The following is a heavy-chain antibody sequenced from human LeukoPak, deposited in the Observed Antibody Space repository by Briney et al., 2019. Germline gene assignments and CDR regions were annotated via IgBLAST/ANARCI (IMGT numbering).Heavy chain of an antibody. CDR1: GGSISSSSYY. V-gene: IGHV4-39*07. CDR2: IYYSGST. D-gene: IGHD6-6*01. Sequence: SETLSLTCTVSGGSISSSSYYWGWIRQPPGKGLEWIGSIYYSGSTYYNPSLKSRVTISVDTSKNQFSLKLSSVTAADTAVYYCARDLYSSSSGAPYYCYGMDVWGQGTTVTVSS. CDR3: ARDLYSSSSGAPYYCYGMDV. J-gene: IGHJ6*02.